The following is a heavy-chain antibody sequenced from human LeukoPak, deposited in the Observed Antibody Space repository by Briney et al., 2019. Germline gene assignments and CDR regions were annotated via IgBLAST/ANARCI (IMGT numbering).Heavy chain of an antibody. Sequence: PSETLSLTCAVYGGSFSGYYWSWIRQPPGKGLELIWEINHSGSTNYNPSLKSRVTISVDTSKNQFSLKLSSVTAADTAVYYCARDMGMVRGVIIPYWGQGTLVTVSS. D-gene: IGHD3-10*01. CDR2: INHSGST. CDR3: ARDMGMVRGVIIPY. V-gene: IGHV4-34*01. CDR1: GGSFSGYY. J-gene: IGHJ4*02.